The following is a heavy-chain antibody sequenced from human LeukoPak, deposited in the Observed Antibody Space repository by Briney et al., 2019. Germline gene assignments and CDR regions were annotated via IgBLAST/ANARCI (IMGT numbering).Heavy chain of an antibody. CDR1: GGTFSSYA. CDR2: MIPIFGRA. Sequence: GASVKVSCKASGGTFSSYAISWVRQAPGQGLEWMGGMIPIFGRANYAQKFQGRVTITADKSTSTAYMELSSLRSEDTAVYYCAREGNCSSTSCYGTSRVWFDPWGQGTLVTVSS. V-gene: IGHV1-69*06. J-gene: IGHJ5*02. CDR3: AREGNCSSTSCYGTSRVWFDP. D-gene: IGHD2-2*01.